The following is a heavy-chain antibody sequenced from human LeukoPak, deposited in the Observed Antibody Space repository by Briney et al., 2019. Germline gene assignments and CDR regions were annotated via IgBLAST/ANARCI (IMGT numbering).Heavy chain of an antibody. V-gene: IGHV3-7*04. D-gene: IGHD1-26*01. CDR2: IKQDGSEK. CDR3: ARAVGATHFDY. CDR1: GFTFSSYW. J-gene: IGHJ4*02. Sequence: GGSLRLSCAASGFTFSSYWMSCVRQAPGKGLEWVANIKQDGSEKYYVDSVKGRFTISRDNAKNSLCLQMNSLRAEDTAVYYCARAVGATHFDYWGQGTLVTVSS.